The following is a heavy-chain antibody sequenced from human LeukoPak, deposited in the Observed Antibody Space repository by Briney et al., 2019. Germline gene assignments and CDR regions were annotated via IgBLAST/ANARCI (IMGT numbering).Heavy chain of an antibody. J-gene: IGHJ4*02. V-gene: IGHV3-7*03. CDR1: GFTFSSYW. Sequence: SGGSLRLSCAASGFTFSSYWMSWVRQAPGKGLEWVANIKQDGSEKYYVDSVKGRFTISRDNAKNSLYLQMNSLRAEDTALYHCARGDLRYFDWLPSIYYFDYWGQGTLVTVSS. D-gene: IGHD3-9*01. CDR2: IKQDGSEK. CDR3: ARGDLRYFDWLPSIYYFDY.